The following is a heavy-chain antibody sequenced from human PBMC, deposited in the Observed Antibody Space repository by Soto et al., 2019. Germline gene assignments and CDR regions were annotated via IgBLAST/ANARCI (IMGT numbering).Heavy chain of an antibody. J-gene: IGHJ6*02. CDR1: GGTFSSYA. D-gene: IGHD3-9*01. Sequence: SVKVSCKASGGTFSSYAISWVRQAPGQGLEWMGGIIPIFGTADYAQKFQGRVTITADKSTSTAYMELSSLRSEDTAVYYCARARFRFTTLRYFDNSYGMDVWGQGTTVTVSS. CDR3: ARARFRFTTLRYFDNSYGMDV. CDR2: IIPIFGTA. V-gene: IGHV1-69*06.